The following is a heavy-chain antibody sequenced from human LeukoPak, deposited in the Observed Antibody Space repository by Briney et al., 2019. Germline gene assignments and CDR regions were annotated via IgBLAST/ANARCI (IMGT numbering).Heavy chain of an antibody. CDR1: GGSISSYY. V-gene: IGHV4-59*01. J-gene: IGHJ5*02. D-gene: IGHD3-9*01. CDR2: IYYSGST. CDR3: ARARYFDSVYRNWFDP. Sequence: SETLSLTCTVSGGSISSYYWSWIRQPPGKGLEWIGYIYYSGSTNYNPSLKSRVTISVDTSKNQFPLKLSSVTAADTAVYYCARARYFDSVYRNWFDPWGQGTLVTVSS.